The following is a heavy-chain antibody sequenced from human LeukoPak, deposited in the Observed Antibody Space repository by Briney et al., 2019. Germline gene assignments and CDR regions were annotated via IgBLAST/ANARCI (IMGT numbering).Heavy chain of an antibody. J-gene: IGHJ6*03. CDR3: ASLPTYDYSYMDV. CDR1: GFTFSSYS. Sequence: GGSLRLSCAASGFTFSSYSMNWVRQAPGKGLEWVSSISSSSSYIYYADSLKGRFTISRDNAKNSLYLQMNSLRAEDTAVYYCASLPTYDYSYMDVWGKGTTVTVSS. V-gene: IGHV3-21*01. CDR2: ISSSSSYI.